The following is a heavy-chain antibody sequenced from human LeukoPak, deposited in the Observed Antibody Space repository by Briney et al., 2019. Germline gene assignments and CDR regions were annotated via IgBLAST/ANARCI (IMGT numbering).Heavy chain of an antibody. CDR2: ISSSSSYI. Sequence: GGSLRLSCAASGFTFSSYSMNWVRQAPGKGLEWVSSISSSSSYIYYADSVKGRFTISRDSAKNSLYLQMNSLRAEDTAVYYCTRVGGVATIRAADAFDIWGQGTMVTVSS. CDR3: TRVGGVATIRAADAFDI. D-gene: IGHD5-12*01. J-gene: IGHJ3*02. V-gene: IGHV3-21*01. CDR1: GFTFSSYS.